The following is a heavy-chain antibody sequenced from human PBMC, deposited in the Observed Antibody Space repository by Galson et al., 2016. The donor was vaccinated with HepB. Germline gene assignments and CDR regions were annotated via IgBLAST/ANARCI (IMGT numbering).Heavy chain of an antibody. D-gene: IGHD3-3*01. V-gene: IGHV1-3*01. CDR1: GYTFTSYY. CDR3: ARPPSTTTVGVVTDQHYGMDL. CDR2: INVGDGTT. J-gene: IGHJ6*02. Sequence: SVKVSCKAFGYTFTSYYMHWVRQAPGQTLEWMGWINVGDGTTKYSRKFQGRVSITRDTSASTVYMKLSSLRSTDTAVYYCARPPSTTTVGVVTDQHYGMDLWGQGTTVTVSS.